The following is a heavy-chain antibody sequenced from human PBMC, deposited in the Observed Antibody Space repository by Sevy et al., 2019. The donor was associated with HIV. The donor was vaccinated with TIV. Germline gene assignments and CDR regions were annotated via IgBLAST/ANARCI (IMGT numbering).Heavy chain of an antibody. CDR2: IQVDGREK. CDR3: AKRPTAA. J-gene: IGHJ5*02. V-gene: IGHV3-30*02. Sequence: GGCLRLSCAASGFTLSDSGVHWVRQAPGKGLEWVAFIQVDGREKFYTDSVKGRFTISRDSSKNTVYLQINSLRGEDTAVYYCAKRPTAAWGQGTLVTVSS. CDR1: GFTLSDSG.